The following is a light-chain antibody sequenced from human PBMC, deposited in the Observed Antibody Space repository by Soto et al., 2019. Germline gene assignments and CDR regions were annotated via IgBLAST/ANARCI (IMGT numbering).Light chain of an antibody. V-gene: IGLV2-11*01. CDR1: SSDVGGYNY. J-gene: IGLJ2*01. CDR3: CSYAGINTFVV. CDR2: DVN. Sequence: QSALTPPRSVSGSPGQSVAISCTGTSSDVGGYNYVSWYQHHPGKAPKLMIYDVNKRPSGVPDRFSGSKSGNTASLTISGLRAEDEADYYCCSYAGINTFVVFGGGTKLTVL.